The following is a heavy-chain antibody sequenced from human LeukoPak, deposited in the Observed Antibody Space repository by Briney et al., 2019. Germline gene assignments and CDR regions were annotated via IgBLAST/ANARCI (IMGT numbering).Heavy chain of an antibody. D-gene: IGHD2-2*01. V-gene: IGHV3-21*01. Sequence: PGGSLRLSCAASGFTFSSYSMNWVRQAPGKGLEWVSSISSSSSYIYYADSVKGRFTISRDNAKNSLYLQMNSLRAEDTAVYYCARDSHPYCGSTSCYFYGSAFDIWGQGTMVTVSS. CDR1: GFTFSSYS. CDR3: ARDSHPYCGSTSCYFYGSAFDI. CDR2: ISSSSSYI. J-gene: IGHJ3*02.